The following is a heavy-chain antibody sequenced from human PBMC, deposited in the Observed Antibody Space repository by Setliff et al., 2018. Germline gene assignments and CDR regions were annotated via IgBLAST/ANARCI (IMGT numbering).Heavy chain of an antibody. CDR3: ARDGGFRSGTWSLDQ. J-gene: IGHJ4*02. V-gene: IGHV4-39*07. CDR2: VSFSGST. CDR1: GGSINTNYYY. Sequence: SETLSLTCIVSGGSINTNYYYWGWVRQPPGKGLEWIGTVSFSGSTYFNPSLKSRATILRDTSTNQFSLRLTSVTATDTAMYYCARDGGFRSGTWSLDQGGQGTLVTVSS. D-gene: IGHD3-16*02.